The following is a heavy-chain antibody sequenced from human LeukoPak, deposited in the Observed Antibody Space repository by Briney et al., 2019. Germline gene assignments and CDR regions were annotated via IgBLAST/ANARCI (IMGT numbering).Heavy chain of an antibody. D-gene: IGHD3-3*01. Sequence: SETLSLTCAVYGGSFRGYYWSWIRQPPGKALEWIGEINLTGRTNYNPSLKSRVTISLDTSKNQFSLKLNSVPAADTAVYYCARGGGGVIITSYYYYLDVWAKGTTVTVSS. J-gene: IGHJ6*03. CDR2: INLTGRT. CDR1: GGSFRGYY. V-gene: IGHV4-34*01. CDR3: ARGGGGVIITSYYYYLDV.